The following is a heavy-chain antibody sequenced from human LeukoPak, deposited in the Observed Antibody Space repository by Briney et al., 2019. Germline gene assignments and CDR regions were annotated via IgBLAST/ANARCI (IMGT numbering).Heavy chain of an antibody. J-gene: IGHJ4*02. CDR2: ISYSGST. Sequence: PSETLSLTCTVSGGSISNYYWSWIRQPPGKGLEWIGYISYSGSTNYNPSLKSRVTISVDTSKNQFSLKLSSVTAADTAVYYCARARRDFYDRSGFSFDYWGQGTLVTVSS. V-gene: IGHV4-59*01. CDR1: GGSISNYY. CDR3: ARARRDFYDRSGFSFDY. D-gene: IGHD3-22*01.